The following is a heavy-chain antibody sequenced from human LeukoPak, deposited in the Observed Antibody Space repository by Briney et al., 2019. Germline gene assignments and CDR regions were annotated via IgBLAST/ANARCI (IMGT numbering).Heavy chain of an antibody. V-gene: IGHV4-31*03. CDR2: IYYSGST. Sequence: SETLSLTCTVSGGTISSGGYYWSWIRQHPGKGLVWIGYIYYSGSTYYNPSLKSRVTISVDTSKNQFSLKLSSVTAADTAVYYCATRGGNYYDSSGYLNYWGQGTLVSVSS. CDR3: ATRGGNYYDSSGYLNY. D-gene: IGHD3-22*01. CDR1: GGTISSGGYY. J-gene: IGHJ4*02.